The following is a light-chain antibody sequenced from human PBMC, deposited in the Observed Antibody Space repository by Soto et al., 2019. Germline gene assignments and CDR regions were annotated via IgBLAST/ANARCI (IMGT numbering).Light chain of an antibody. CDR2: GAS. CDR3: QQYNNWPPT. J-gene: IGKJ4*01. Sequence: EIVMTQSPATLSVSLGERATLSCRASQSVSSNLAWYQQKPGQAPRLLIYGASTRATGIPARFSGSGSGTEFTLTISSLQSEDFAVYYCQQYNNWPPTFGGGTKVEIK. CDR1: QSVSSN. V-gene: IGKV3-15*01.